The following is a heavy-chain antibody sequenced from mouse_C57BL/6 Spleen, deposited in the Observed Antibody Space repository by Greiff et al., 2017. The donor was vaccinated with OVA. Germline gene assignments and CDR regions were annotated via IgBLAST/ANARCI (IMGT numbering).Heavy chain of an antibody. CDR2: INPSTGGT. V-gene: IGHV1-42*01. CDR3: ARRDYDFDY. Sequence: VQLQQSGPELVKPGASVKISCKASGYSFTGYYMNWVKQSPEKSLEWIGEINPSTGGTTYNQKFKAKATLTVDKSSSTAYMQLKSLTSEDSAVYYCARRDYDFDYWGQGTTLTVSS. CDR1: GYSFTGYY. D-gene: IGHD2-4*01. J-gene: IGHJ2*01.